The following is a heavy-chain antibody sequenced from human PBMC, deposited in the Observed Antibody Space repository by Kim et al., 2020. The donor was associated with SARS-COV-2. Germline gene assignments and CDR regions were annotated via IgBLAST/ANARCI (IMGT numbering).Heavy chain of an antibody. V-gene: IGHV3-15*01. J-gene: IGHJ3*02. Sequence: GGSLRLSCAASGFTFSNAWMSWVRQAPGKGLEWVGRIKSKTDGGTTDYAAPVKGRFTISRDDSKNTLYLQMNSLKTEDTAVYYCTTDLRWWSKMSRPIWGQGTMVTVSS. CDR3: TTDLRWWSKMSRPI. CDR1: GFTFSNAW. D-gene: IGHD2-15*01. CDR2: IKSKTDGGTT.